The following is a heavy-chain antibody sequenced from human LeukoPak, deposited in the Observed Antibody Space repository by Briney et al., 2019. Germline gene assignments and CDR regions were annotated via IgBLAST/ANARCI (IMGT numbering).Heavy chain of an antibody. J-gene: IGHJ4*02. CDR1: GYTFRSYD. Sequence: ASVKVSCKASGYTFRSYDITWVRQAPGQGLEWMGWISPNNGNTNYAQKFQGRVTMTTDTPTSTAYMEMRSLRSDDTAVYYCARDRDSSGWHVADCWGQGTLVTVSS. CDR3: ARDRDSSGWHVADC. D-gene: IGHD6-19*01. V-gene: IGHV1-18*01. CDR2: ISPNNGNT.